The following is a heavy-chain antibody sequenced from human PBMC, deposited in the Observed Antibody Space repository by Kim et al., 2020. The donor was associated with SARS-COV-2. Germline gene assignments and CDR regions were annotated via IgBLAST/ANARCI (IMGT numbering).Heavy chain of an antibody. J-gene: IGHJ3*02. V-gene: IGHV3-9*01. CDR1: GFTFGDYA. Sequence: GGSLRLSCAASGFTFGDYAMHWVRQAPRKGLELVSGISWNSGSIGYADSVKGRFTISRDNAMNSLYLQMNSLRAEDTALYYCAKDTYHLSHDAFDIWGQGTMVTVSS. D-gene: IGHD2-2*01. CDR2: ISWNSGSI. CDR3: AKDTYHLSHDAFDI.